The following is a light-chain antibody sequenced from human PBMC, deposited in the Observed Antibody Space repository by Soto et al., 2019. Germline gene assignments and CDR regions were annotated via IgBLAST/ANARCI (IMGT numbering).Light chain of an antibody. J-gene: IGKJ2*01. V-gene: IGKV1-5*03. Sequence: DIQMTQSPSTLSASVGDRVIITCRASQSTSSWLAWYQQKPGKAPKLLIYKTSTLESGVPSRFSGSGGGTEFTLTIGCLQPDDFATYYCQQYSSYSYTFGQGTKLEIK. CDR3: QQYSSYSYT. CDR2: KTS. CDR1: QSTSSW.